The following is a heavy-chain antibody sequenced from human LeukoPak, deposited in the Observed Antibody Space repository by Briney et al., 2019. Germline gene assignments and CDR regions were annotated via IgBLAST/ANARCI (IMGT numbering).Heavy chain of an antibody. CDR2: INGDGSTT. D-gene: IGHD3-22*01. J-gene: IGHJ4*02. CDR3: ARFIGRGTPYYYDSSGYFLDY. CDR1: GFTFSSYW. Sequence: QAGGSLRLSCAASGFTFSSYWMHWVRQAPGKGLMWVSRINGDGSTTNYADSVKGRFTISRNNAKNTLYLQMNSLRAEDTAVYYCARFIGRGTPYYYDSSGYFLDYWGQGTLVTVSS. V-gene: IGHV3-74*01.